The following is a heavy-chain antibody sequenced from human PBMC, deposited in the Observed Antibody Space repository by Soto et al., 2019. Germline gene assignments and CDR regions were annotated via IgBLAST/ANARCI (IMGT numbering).Heavy chain of an antibody. CDR1: GGSISSGGYS. CDR2: IYHSGST. J-gene: IGHJ4*02. Sequence: QLQLQESGSGLVKPSQTLSLTCAVSGGSISSGGYSWSWIRQPPGKGLEWIGYIYHSGSTYYNPALKSRVTISVDKSNNQFSLKLSSETAADSAVYYRARAPDYWGQGTLVTVSS. V-gene: IGHV4-30-2*01. CDR3: ARAPDY.